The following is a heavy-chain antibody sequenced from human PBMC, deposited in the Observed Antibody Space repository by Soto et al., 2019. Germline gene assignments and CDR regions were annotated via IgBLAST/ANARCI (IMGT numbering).Heavy chain of an antibody. CDR3: ARHEPFWSGYYTDYYYYGMDV. CDR2: IYYSGST. CDR1: GGSISSSSYY. V-gene: IGHV4-39*01. D-gene: IGHD3-3*02. Sequence: SETLSLTCTVSGGSISSSSYYWGWIRQPPGKGLEWIGSIYYSGSTYYNPSLKSRVTISVDTSKNQFSLKLSSVTAADTAVYYCARHEPFWSGYYTDYYYYGMDVWGQGTTVTVSS. J-gene: IGHJ6*02.